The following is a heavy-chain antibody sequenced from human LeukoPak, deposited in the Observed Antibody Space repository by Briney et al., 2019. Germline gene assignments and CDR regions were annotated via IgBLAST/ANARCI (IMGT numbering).Heavy chain of an antibody. J-gene: IGHJ4*02. CDR2: IDYDSSHI. CDR1: GFSVSSYE. Sequence: GGSLRLSCAVSGFSVSSYEMNWVRQVPGRGLEWVSSIDYDSSHIYYAASVRGRFTISRDNARNSVYLQMNSLRVEDTAVYYCARDPLRYLRVGHYDYWGQGTLVAVSS. D-gene: IGHD3-9*01. CDR3: ARDPLRYLRVGHYDY. V-gene: IGHV3-21*01.